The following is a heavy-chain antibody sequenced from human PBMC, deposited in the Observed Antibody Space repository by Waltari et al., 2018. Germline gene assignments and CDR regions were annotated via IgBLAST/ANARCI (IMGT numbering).Heavy chain of an antibody. D-gene: IGHD2-2*01. CDR1: GFTFSSYS. J-gene: IGHJ5*01. CDR2: INGSGDTT. Sequence: EVQLLESGGGLVQPGGSLRLSCTTSGFTFSSYSMTWVRQAPGQGLEWVSAINGSGDTTYYADSVRGRFTVSRDNSGNTVFLQRNSLRAEDRAVYYCARGQNSRQYHFDYWGQGTLVTVSS. V-gene: IGHV3-23*01. CDR3: ARGQNSRQYHFDY.